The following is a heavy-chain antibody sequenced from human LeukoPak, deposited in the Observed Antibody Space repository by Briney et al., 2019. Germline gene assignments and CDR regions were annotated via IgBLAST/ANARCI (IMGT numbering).Heavy chain of an antibody. Sequence: ASVKVSCKASGGTFSSYAISWVRQAPGQGLEWMGRIIPILGIANYAQKFQGRVTITADKSTSTAYMELSSLRSENTAVYYCARPRGLSGSIAVAGTAEYFQHWGQGTLVTVSS. CDR2: IIPILGIA. CDR3: ARPRGLSGSIAVAGTAEYFQH. J-gene: IGHJ1*01. D-gene: IGHD6-19*01. CDR1: GGTFSSYA. V-gene: IGHV1-69*04.